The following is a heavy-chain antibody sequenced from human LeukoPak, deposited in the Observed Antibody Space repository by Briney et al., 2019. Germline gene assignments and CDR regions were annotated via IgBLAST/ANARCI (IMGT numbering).Heavy chain of an antibody. CDR1: GFTFSSYA. J-gene: IGHJ6*02. CDR3: AKDRFGASHGYSSSWYAYYYGMDV. Sequence: GGSLRLSCAASGFTFSSYAMSWVRQAPGKGLEWVSAISGSGGSTYYADSVKGRFTISRDNSKNTLYLQMNSLRAEDTAVYYCAKDRFGASHGYSSSWYAYYYGMDVWGQGTTVTVSS. V-gene: IGHV3-23*01. CDR2: ISGSGGST. D-gene: IGHD6-13*01.